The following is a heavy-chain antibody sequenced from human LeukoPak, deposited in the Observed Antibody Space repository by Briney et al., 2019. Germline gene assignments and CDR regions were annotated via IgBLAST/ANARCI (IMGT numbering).Heavy chain of an antibody. D-gene: IGHD2-2*01. CDR1: GYTFASHG. Sequence: ASVKVSCKASGYTFASHGIGWVRQAPGQGLEWMGSINIYNGKTNYGQNFQDRVTITTDTSTTTAYMELRSLRSGDTAEYFCARVRGYCSSVTCSTYYFDYWGQGTLVTVSS. V-gene: IGHV1-18*01. CDR2: INIYNGKT. CDR3: ARVRGYCSSVTCSTYYFDY. J-gene: IGHJ4*02.